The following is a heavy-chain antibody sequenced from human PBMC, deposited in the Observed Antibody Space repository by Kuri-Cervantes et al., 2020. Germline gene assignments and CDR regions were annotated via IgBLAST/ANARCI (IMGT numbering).Heavy chain of an antibody. CDR1: GFTFSDYY. J-gene: IGHJ4*02. V-gene: IGHV3-11*04. Sequence: GESLKISCAASGFTFSDYYMSWIRQAPGKGMEWVSYISSSGSTIYYADSVKGRFTISRDNAKNSLYLQMNSLRAEDTAVYYCARAGDGYSYSLPGYWGQGTLVTVSS. CDR2: ISSSGSTI. D-gene: IGHD5-18*01. CDR3: ARAGDGYSYSLPGY.